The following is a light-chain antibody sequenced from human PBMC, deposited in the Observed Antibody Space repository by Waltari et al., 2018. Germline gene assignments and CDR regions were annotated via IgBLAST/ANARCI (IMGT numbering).Light chain of an antibody. J-gene: IGLJ2*01. V-gene: IGLV2-23*02. CDR1: SREVASYDL. CDR3: SSYAGRSILI. CDR2: EVV. Sequence: QSALTQPASVSGSPGQSLTLPCTGTSREVASYDLVSWYQQYPGKAPRLVIYEVVKRPASVSSRFSGSKSGSTASLTISGVQAEDEATYYCSSYAGRSILIFGGGT.